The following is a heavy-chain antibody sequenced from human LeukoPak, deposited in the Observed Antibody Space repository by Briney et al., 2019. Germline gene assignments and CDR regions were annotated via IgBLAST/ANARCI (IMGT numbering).Heavy chain of an antibody. Sequence: PSETLSLTCAVYGGSFSGYYWSWIRQPPRKGLEWIGEINHSGSTNYNPSLKSRVTISVDTSKNQFSLKLSSVTAADTAVYYCARLNYNYGMDVWGQGTTVTVSS. CDR1: GGSFSGYY. CDR3: ARLNYNYGMDV. J-gene: IGHJ6*02. CDR2: INHSGST. V-gene: IGHV4-34*01.